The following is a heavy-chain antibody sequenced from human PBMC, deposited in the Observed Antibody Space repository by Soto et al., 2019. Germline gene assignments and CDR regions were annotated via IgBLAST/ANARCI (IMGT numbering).Heavy chain of an antibody. V-gene: IGHV4-31*03. CDR1: GGSISSGGYY. CDR2: IYYSGST. CDR3: ARSQVTTGHDYYYYGMDV. D-gene: IGHD2-21*02. Sequence: LSLTCTVSGGSISSGGYYWSWIRQHPGKGLEWIGYIYYSGSTYYNPSLKSRVTISVDTSKNQFSLKLSSVTAADTAVYYCARSQVTTGHDYYYYGMDVWGQGTTVTVSS. J-gene: IGHJ6*02.